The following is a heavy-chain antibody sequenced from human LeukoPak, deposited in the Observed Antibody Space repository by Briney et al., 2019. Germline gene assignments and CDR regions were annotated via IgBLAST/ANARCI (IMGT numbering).Heavy chain of an antibody. CDR1: GGTFSSYA. V-gene: IGHV1-69*05. J-gene: IGHJ4*02. CDR2: IIPIFGTA. CDR3: ARGPGIVGARDSDY. D-gene: IGHD1-26*01. Sequence: ASVKVSCKAPGGTFSSYAISWVRQAPGQGLEWMGRIIPIFGTANYAQKFQGRVTITTDESTSTAYMELSSLRSEDTAVYYCARGPGIVGARDSDYWGQGTLVTVSS.